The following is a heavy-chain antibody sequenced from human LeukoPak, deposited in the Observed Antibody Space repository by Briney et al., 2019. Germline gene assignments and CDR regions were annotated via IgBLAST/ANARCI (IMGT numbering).Heavy chain of an antibody. CDR2: ISSSGSTI. CDR3: ARSRGNVVVPAAFPKRPYYFDY. CDR1: GFTFSSYE. D-gene: IGHD2-2*01. Sequence: GGSLRLSCAASGFTFSSYEMNWVRQAPGKGLEWVSYISSSGSTIYYADSVKGRFTISRDNAKNSLYLQMNSLRAEDTAVYYCARSRGNVVVPAAFPKRPYYFDYWGQGTLVTVSS. V-gene: IGHV3-48*03. J-gene: IGHJ4*02.